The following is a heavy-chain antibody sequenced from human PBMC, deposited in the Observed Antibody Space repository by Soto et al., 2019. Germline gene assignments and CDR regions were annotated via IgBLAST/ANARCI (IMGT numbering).Heavy chain of an antibody. D-gene: IGHD6-13*01. Sequence: GGSLRLSCAASGFTFSSYWMSWVRQAPGKGLEWVANIKQDGSEKYYVDSVKGRFTISRDNAKNSLYLQMNSLRAEDTAVYYCATFDGSEQLVLGAFDIWGQGTMVTVSS. V-gene: IGHV3-7*01. J-gene: IGHJ3*02. CDR1: GFTFSSYW. CDR2: IKQDGSEK. CDR3: ATFDGSEQLVLGAFDI.